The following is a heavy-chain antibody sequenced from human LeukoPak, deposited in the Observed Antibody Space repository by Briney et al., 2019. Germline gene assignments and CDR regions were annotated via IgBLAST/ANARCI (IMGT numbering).Heavy chain of an antibody. CDR1: GGSISSGSYY. D-gene: IGHD3-3*01. V-gene: IGHV4-61*02. CDR3: ASYHLSLFGVVIDDY. Sequence: KPSETLSLTCTVSGGSISSGSYYWSWIRQPAGKGLEWIGRIYTSGSTNYNPSLKSRVTISVDTSKNQFSLKLSSVTAADTAVYYCASYHLSLFGVVIDDYWGQGTLVTVSS. CDR2: IYTSGST. J-gene: IGHJ4*02.